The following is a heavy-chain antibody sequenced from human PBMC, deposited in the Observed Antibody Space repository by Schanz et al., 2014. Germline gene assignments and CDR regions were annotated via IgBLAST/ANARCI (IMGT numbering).Heavy chain of an antibody. D-gene: IGHD1-26*01. CDR3: AREAKWGQWYFDL. J-gene: IGHJ2*01. V-gene: IGHV1-46*01. CDR2: INPSGVST. CDR1: GYIFTSYS. Sequence: QVHLVQSGAEVKKPGASVKVSCKASGYIFTSYSMHWVRQAPGQGLEWLGIINPSGVSTSSAQEFQGRVTMTRDTSTSTLQMELSSLRSEDTAVYYCAREAKWGQWYFDLWGRGSLVTVSS.